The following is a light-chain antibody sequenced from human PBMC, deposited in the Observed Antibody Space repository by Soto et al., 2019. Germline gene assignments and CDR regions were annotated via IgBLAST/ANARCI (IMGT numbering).Light chain of an antibody. V-gene: IGLV2-14*01. CDR2: EVS. J-gene: IGLJ1*01. CDR1: NSDVGLYDF. Sequence: QSALTQPASVSGTPGQSITISCTGSNSDVGLYDFVSWYQHHPGRAPKLIVSEVSLRPSGVSNRFSGSRSGNTASLTISGLQAEDEADYYCSSYTDSSNYVFGTGTKVTVL. CDR3: SSYTDSSNYV.